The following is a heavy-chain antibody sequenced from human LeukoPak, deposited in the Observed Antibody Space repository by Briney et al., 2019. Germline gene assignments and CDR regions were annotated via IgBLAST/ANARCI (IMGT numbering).Heavy chain of an antibody. V-gene: IGHV4-39*01. CDR2: IYYSGST. J-gene: IGHJ5*02. CDR1: GGSISGYY. D-gene: IGHD3-3*01. CDR3: ARRGYDFWSGYRTWFDP. Sequence: SETLSLTCTVSGGSISGYYWGWIRQPPGKGLEWIGSIYYSGSTYYNPSLKSRVTISVDTSKNQFSLKLSSVTAADTAVYYCARRGYDFWSGYRTWFDPWGQGTLVTVSS.